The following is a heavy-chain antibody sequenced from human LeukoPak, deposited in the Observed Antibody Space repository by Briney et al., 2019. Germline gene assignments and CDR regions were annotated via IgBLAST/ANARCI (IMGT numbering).Heavy chain of an antibody. CDR2: ISSSGSTI. V-gene: IGHV3-11*04. CDR1: GFTFSDYY. Sequence: PGGSLRLSCAASGFTFSDYYMSWIRQAPGKGLEWVSYISSSGSTIYYADSVKGRFTISRDNSRNTLYLQMNSLKAEDTAIYYCAKDGNDCIEHWGQGTLVSVSS. J-gene: IGHJ4*02. D-gene: IGHD3-22*01. CDR3: AKDGNDCIEH.